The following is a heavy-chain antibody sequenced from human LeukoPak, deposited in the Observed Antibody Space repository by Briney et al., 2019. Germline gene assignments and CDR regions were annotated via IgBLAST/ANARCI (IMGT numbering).Heavy chain of an antibody. CDR1: GGSISSYY. V-gene: IGHV4-59*12. CDR2: IYYSGST. CDR3: ARDGKRGYCSSTSCFHYYYYYMDV. J-gene: IGHJ6*03. D-gene: IGHD2-2*01. Sequence: SETLSLTCTVSGGSISSYYWSWIRQPPGKGLEWIGYIYYSGSTNYNPSLKSRVTISVDTSKNQFSLKLSSVTAADTAVYYCARDGKRGYCSSTSCFHYYYYYMDVWGKGTTVTISS.